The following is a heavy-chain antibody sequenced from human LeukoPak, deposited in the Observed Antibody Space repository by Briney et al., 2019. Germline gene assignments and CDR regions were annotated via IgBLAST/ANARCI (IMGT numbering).Heavy chain of an antibody. Sequence: GGSLRLPCAASGFTFSSYEMNWVRQAPGKGLEWVSYISSSGSTIYYADSVKGRFTISRDNAKNSLYLQMNSLRAEDTAVYHCASGSGYYYAGFDYWAREPWSPSPQ. CDR1: GFTFSSYE. V-gene: IGHV3-48*03. CDR3: ASGSGYYYAGFDY. D-gene: IGHD3-22*01. CDR2: ISSSGSTI. J-gene: IGHJ4*02.